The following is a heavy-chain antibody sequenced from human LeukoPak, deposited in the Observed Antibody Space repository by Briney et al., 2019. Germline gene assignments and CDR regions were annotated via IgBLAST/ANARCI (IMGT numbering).Heavy chain of an antibody. D-gene: IGHD3-22*01. CDR1: GYTLTSYY. J-gene: IGHJ4*02. Sequence: ASVKVSCKAYGYTLTSYYMQWVRQAPGQGLEWMGIINPSDGSAIYTQKFQGRVTLITNTYTSTVYMELNSLRSEDTAVYYCARGFNYYDNSGYYQYYFDYWGQGTLVSVSS. CDR3: ARGFNYYDNSGYYQYYFDY. V-gene: IGHV1-46*01. CDR2: INPSDGSA.